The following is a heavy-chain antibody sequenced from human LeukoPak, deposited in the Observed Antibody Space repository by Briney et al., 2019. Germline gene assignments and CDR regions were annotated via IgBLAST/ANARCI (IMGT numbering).Heavy chain of an antibody. Sequence: VKVSCKASGYSFTNYGVAWVRQAPGQGPEWMGWISAKNGNANYAQQFQGRVTMTIETSTDTAYMELRSLRSDDTAVYYCARSHGDYGGYYYYYMDVWGKGTTVTVSS. V-gene: IGHV1-18*01. CDR2: ISAKNGNA. D-gene: IGHD4-17*01. J-gene: IGHJ6*03. CDR1: GYSFTNYG. CDR3: ARSHGDYGGYYYYYMDV.